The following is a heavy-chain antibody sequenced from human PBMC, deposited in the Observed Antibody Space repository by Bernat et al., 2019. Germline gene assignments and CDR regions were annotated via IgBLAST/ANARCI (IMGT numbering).Heavy chain of an antibody. V-gene: IGHV1-58*02. J-gene: IGHJ3*02. Sequence: QMQLLQSGPEVKKPGTSVMVSCTTSGFTVSTSAIQWVRQARGQRLEWIGWIVVGSGDTKYEQNFKERGPITRDMATSTSYMELSSLRFEDTAVYYCAANGGSYSDDAFDIWGQGKIVTV. D-gene: IGHD1-26*01. CDR2: IVVGSGDT. CDR3: AANGGSYSDDAFDI. CDR1: GFTVSTSA.